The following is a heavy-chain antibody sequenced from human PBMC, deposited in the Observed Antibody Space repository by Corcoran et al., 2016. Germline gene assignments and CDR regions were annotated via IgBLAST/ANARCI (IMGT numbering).Heavy chain of an antibody. D-gene: IGHD3-22*01. V-gene: IGHV3-7*01. CDR3: ARDPYDRSAYGAFDV. CDR2: LKKDGSEQ. Sequence: EVQLVESGGDLAQPGGSLRLSCAASGFPFSDYWMTWVRQAPGTGLEWVANLKKDGSEQEYVDSVKGRFTISRDNARNSLYLQMNRLRVEDTAVYYGARDPYDRSAYGAFDVWGQGTTVTVSS. J-gene: IGHJ3*01. CDR1: GFPFSDYW.